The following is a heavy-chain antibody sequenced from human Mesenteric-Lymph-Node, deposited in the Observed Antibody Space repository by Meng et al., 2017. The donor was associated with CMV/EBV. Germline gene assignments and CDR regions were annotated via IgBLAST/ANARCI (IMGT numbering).Heavy chain of an antibody. J-gene: IGHJ5*02. CDR1: GGSISSSSYY. Sequence: SETLSLTCTVSGGSISSSSYYWGWIRQPPGKGLEWIGSIYYSGSTYYNPSLKSRVTISVDTSKNQFSLKLSSVTAADTAVYYCARGSYSGPLRFLEWLGGNWFDPWGLGTLVTVSS. CDR2: IYYSGST. D-gene: IGHD3-3*01. CDR3: ARGSYSGPLRFLEWLGGNWFDP. V-gene: IGHV4-39*07.